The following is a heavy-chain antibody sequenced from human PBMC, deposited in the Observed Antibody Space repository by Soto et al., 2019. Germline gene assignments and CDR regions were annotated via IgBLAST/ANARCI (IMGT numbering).Heavy chain of an antibody. CDR1: GYTFTGYY. CDR3: ARGNSGDDDEFDY. V-gene: IGHV1-2*02. CDR2: VNPDSGGT. Sequence: EASVKVSCKASGYTFTGYYIHWVRQAPGQGLEWMGWVNPDSGGTGYAQRFQGRVTMTRDTSINSVYMELSRLRSDGTATYYCARGNSGDDDEFDYWGQGTPVTVSS. D-gene: IGHD5-12*01. J-gene: IGHJ4*02.